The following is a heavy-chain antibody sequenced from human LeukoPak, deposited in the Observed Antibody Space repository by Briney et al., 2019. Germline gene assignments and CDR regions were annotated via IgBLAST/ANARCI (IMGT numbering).Heavy chain of an antibody. Sequence: SETLSLICTVSGYSLSSGYYWGWIRQPPGKGLEWIGNGSTYYNPSRKSRVTISVHTSKNQFSLKLSSVTAADTAVYFCVSPRGDDSGGYYTWYFHHWGQGILVTVSS. CDR1: GYSLSSGYY. J-gene: IGHJ1*01. V-gene: IGHV4-38-2*02. D-gene: IGHD3-22*01. CDR2: NGST. CDR3: VSPRGDDSGGYYTWYFHH.